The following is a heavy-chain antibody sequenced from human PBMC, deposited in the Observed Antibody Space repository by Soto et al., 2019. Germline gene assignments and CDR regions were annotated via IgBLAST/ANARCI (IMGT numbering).Heavy chain of an antibody. J-gene: IGHJ5*02. V-gene: IGHV4-4*07. CDR1: GGSISSYY. CDR3: ARDSSIMYYPHNWFDP. Sequence: LSLTCTVSGGSISSYYWSWIRQPAGKGLEWIGRIYTSGSTNYNPSLKSRVTTSVDTSKNQFSLKLSSVTAADTAVYYCARDSSIMYYPHNWFDPWGQGTLVTVSS. D-gene: IGHD3-16*01. CDR2: IYTSGST.